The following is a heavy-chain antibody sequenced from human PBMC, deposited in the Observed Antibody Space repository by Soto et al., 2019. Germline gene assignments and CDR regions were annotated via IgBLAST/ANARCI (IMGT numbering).Heavy chain of an antibody. Sequence: APVKGLEWVAVISYDGSNKYYADSVKGRFTISRDNSKNTLYLQMNSLRAEDTAVYYCAKGLREMATPYYYHYGMDVWGQGTTVTSP. D-gene: IGHD5-12*01. J-gene: IGHJ6*02. CDR3: AKGLREMATPYYYHYGMDV. V-gene: IGHV3-30*18. CDR2: ISYDGSNK.